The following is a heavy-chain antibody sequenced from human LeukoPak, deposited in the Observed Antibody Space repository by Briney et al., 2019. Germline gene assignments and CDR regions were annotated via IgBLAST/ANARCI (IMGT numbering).Heavy chain of an antibody. J-gene: IGHJ5*02. CDR2: IYHSGST. CDR1: GYSISSGYY. D-gene: IGHD3-10*01. V-gene: IGHV4-38-2*02. Sequence: SETLSLTCTVSGYSISSGYYWGWIRQPPGKGLEWIGSIYHSGSTYYNPSLKSRVTISVDTSKNQFSLKLSSVTAADTAVYYCARGGGRFDPWGQGTLVTVSS. CDR3: ARGGGRFDP.